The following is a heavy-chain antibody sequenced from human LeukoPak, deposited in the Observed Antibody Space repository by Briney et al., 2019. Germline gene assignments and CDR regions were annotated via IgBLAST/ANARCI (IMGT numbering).Heavy chain of an antibody. Sequence: SETLSLTCTVSGGSISSGSYYWSWIRQPAGKGLEWIGRIYTSGSTNYNPSLKSRVTISVDTSKNQFPLKLSSVTAADTAVYYCATIAAAGTEYFDYWGQGTMVTVSS. D-gene: IGHD6-13*01. V-gene: IGHV4-61*02. CDR2: IYTSGST. CDR1: GGSISSGSYY. CDR3: ATIAAAGTEYFDY. J-gene: IGHJ4*03.